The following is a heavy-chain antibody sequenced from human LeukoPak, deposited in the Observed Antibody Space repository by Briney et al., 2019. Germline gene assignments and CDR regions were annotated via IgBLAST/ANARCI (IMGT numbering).Heavy chain of an antibody. V-gene: IGHV4-4*07. CDR3: ARDIWVAPYFDY. Sequence: SETLSLTCTVSGGSISSYYWSWIRQPAGKGLEWIGRIYTSGSTYYNPSLKSRVTISVDTSKNQFSLKLSSVTAADTAVYYCARDIWVAPYFDYWGQGTLVTVSS. J-gene: IGHJ4*02. CDR1: GGSISSYY. D-gene: IGHD5-12*01. CDR2: IYTSGST.